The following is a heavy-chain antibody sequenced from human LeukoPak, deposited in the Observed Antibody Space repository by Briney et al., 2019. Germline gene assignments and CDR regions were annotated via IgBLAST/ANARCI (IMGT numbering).Heavy chain of an antibody. CDR2: ISSSGSTI. J-gene: IGHJ4*02. D-gene: IGHD6-13*01. CDR1: GFTFSSYE. V-gene: IGHV3-48*03. Sequence: GGSLRLSCAASGFTFSSYEMNWVRQAPGKGLEWVSYISSSGSTIYYADSVKGRFTISRDNAKNSLYLQMNSLRAEDTAVYYCARGIAAAGMVFWGQGTLVTVSS. CDR3: ARGIAAAGMVF.